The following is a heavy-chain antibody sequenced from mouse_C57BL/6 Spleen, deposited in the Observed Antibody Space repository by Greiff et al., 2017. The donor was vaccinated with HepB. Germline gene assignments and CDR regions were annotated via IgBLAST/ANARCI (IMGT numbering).Heavy chain of an antibody. CDR3: ARLGSTMVTTWIYYYAMDY. J-gene: IGHJ4*01. V-gene: IGHV1-53*01. Sequence: QVQLQQPGTELVKPGASVKLSCKASGYTFTSYWMHWVKQRPGQGLEWIGNINPSNGGTNYNEKFKSKATLTVDKSSSTAYMQLSSLTSEDSAVYYCARLGSTMVTTWIYYYAMDYWGQGTSVTVSS. CDR2: INPSNGGT. D-gene: IGHD2-2*01. CDR1: GYTFTSYW.